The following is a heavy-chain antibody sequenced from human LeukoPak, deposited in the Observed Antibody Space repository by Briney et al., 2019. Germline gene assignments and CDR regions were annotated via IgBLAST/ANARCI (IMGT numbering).Heavy chain of an antibody. CDR1: GYSFTSYW. V-gene: IGHV5-10-1*01. CDR2: IDPSDSYT. D-gene: IGHD2-2*01. CDR3: ATHLGYCSSTSCTIWFDP. Sequence: TGESLRISCKGSGYSFTSYWISWVRQMPGKGLEWMGRIDPSDSYTNYSPSFQGHVTISADKSISTAYLQWSSLKASDTAMYYCATHLGYCSSTSCTIWFDPWGQGTLVTVSS. J-gene: IGHJ5*02.